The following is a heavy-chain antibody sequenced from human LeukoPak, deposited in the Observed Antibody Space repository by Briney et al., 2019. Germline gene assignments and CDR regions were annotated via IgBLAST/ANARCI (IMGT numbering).Heavy chain of an antibody. CDR2: IDSDGRST. CDR1: GFTFSNYE. Sequence: PGGSLRLSCAASGFTFSNYEMNWIRQAPGKGLVWVSRIDSDGRSTTYADSVKGRFTISRDNAKNTLYLQMNSLRAEDTAVYYCVRDGVSTIPLDYWGQGSLVTVSS. V-gene: IGHV3-74*03. J-gene: IGHJ4*02. D-gene: IGHD2-21*01. CDR3: VRDGVSTIPLDY.